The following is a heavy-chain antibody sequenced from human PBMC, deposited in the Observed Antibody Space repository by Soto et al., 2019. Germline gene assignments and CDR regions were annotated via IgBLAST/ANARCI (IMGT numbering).Heavy chain of an antibody. V-gene: IGHV3-66*01. CDR3: VRGKVGTNPNWLDP. D-gene: IGHD2-21*02. CDR1: GFSVSSSY. Sequence: EVHLVESGGGLVQPGGSLRLSCAASGFSVSSSYLYWVRQAPGKGLEWVSSIYLNGSTYYTDSVKGRFSISRDNSKNTLYLQMNSLGAEDTAIYYCVRGKVGTNPNWLDPWGQGRLVTVSS. J-gene: IGHJ5*02. CDR2: IYLNGST.